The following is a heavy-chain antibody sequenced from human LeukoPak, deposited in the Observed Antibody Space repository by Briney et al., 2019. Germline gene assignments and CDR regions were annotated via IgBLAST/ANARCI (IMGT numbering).Heavy chain of an antibody. CDR1: GFTFSSYS. D-gene: IGHD5-18*01. CDR3: ARVTRFDP. J-gene: IGHJ5*02. V-gene: IGHV3-21*01. Sequence: GGSLRLSCAASGFTFSSYSMNWVRQAPGKGLECVSSISSSSSDIYYADSVKRRFTTSTDNAKNSLYLQMNSRRAEDTAVYYCARVTRFDPWGQGTLVTVSS. CDR2: ISSSSSDI.